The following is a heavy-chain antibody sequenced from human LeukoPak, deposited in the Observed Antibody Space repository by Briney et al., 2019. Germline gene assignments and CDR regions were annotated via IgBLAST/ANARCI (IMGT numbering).Heavy chain of an antibody. CDR1: GYTFTGYY. V-gene: IGHV1-2*02. CDR3: AGVAAADYFDY. J-gene: IGHJ4*02. Sequence: GASVKVSCKASGYTFTGYYMHWVRQAPGQGLEWMGWINPNSGGTNYAQKCQGRVTMTRDTSISTAYMELSRLRSDDTAVYYCAGVAAADYFDYWGQGTLVTVSS. CDR2: INPNSGGT. D-gene: IGHD6-13*01.